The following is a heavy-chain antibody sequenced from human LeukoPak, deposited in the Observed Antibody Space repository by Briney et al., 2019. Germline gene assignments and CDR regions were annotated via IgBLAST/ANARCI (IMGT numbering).Heavy chain of an antibody. CDR3: ARVSGGVVVPAAIIWFDP. V-gene: IGHV4-59*01. CDR1: GGSISSYY. Sequence: PSETLSLTCTVSGGSISSYYWSWIRQPPGKGLEWIGYIYYSGSTNYNPSLKSRVTISVDTSKNQFSLKLSSVTAADTAVYYCARVSGGVVVPAAIIWFDPWGQGTLVTVSS. J-gene: IGHJ5*02. CDR2: IYYSGST. D-gene: IGHD2-2*01.